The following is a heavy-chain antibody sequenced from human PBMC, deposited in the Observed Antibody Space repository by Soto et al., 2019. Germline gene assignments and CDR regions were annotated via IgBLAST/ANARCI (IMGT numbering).Heavy chain of an antibody. D-gene: IGHD3-10*01. Sequence: QVQLQQWGAGLLKPSETLSLTCAVYGGSFSGYYWSWIRQPPGKGLEWIGEINHSGSTNYNPSLKRRVTISVDTSKNQFSLKLSSVTAADTAVYYCARSLLWFGLGYYYGMDVWGQGTTVTVSS. CDR1: GGSFSGYY. V-gene: IGHV4-34*01. CDR3: ARSLLWFGLGYYYGMDV. J-gene: IGHJ6*02. CDR2: INHSGST.